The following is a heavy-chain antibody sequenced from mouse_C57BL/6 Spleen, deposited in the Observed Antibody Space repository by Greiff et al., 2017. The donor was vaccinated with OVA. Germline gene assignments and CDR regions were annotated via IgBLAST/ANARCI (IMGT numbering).Heavy chain of an antibody. CDR1: GYAFGSSW. V-gene: IGHV1-82*01. J-gene: IGHJ2*01. Sequence: VQLQQSGPELVKPGASVKISCKASGYAFGSSWMNWVKQRPGKGLEWIGRIYPGDGDTNYNGKFKGKATLTADKSSSTAYMQLSSLTSEDSAVYFCARSDYGRGYWGQGTTLTVSS. CDR3: ARSDYGRGY. CDR2: IYPGDGDT. D-gene: IGHD1-1*01.